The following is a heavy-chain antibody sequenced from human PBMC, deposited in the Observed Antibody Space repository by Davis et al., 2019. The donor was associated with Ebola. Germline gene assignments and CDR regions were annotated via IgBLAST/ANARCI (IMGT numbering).Heavy chain of an antibody. V-gene: IGHV3-7*01. CDR3: ASLHDSGYVSDY. Sequence: PGGSLRLSCAASGFTFSRYWMTWVRQAPGKGLEWVASIRQDGSETHYVDSVKGRFTISRDNAKNLMYLQLNGLRGEDTAVYYCASLHDSGYVSDYWGQGTLVTVSS. CDR2: IRQDGSET. CDR1: GFTFSRYW. J-gene: IGHJ4*02. D-gene: IGHD5-12*01.